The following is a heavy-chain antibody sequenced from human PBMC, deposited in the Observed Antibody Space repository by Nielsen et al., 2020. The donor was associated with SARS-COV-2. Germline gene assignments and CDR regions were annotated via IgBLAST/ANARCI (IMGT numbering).Heavy chain of an antibody. CDR2: SYHSGSP. V-gene: IGHV4-4*02. D-gene: IGHD5-12*01. CDR1: GGSISSSNW. J-gene: IGHJ4*02. CDR3: ASSGYDRRFGY. Sequence: SETLSLTCAVSGGSISSSNWWSWVRPPPGKGLAWIGESYHSGSPNYNPSLKRRVTISVDKSKNQFSLKLSSVTAADTAVYYCASSGYDRRFGYWGQGTLVTVSS.